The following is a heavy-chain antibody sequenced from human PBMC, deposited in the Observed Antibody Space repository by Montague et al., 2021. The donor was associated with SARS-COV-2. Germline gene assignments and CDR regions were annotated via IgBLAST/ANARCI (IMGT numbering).Heavy chain of an antibody. J-gene: IGHJ6*02. CDR1: GFIFSSSW. CDR3: ARRNDFWTPDV. CDR2: IKQDESEK. D-gene: IGHD3-3*01. Sequence: SLRLSCAASGFIFSSSWMSWARQVPGKGLEWVANIKQDESEKYYLDSVKGRFTISRDNAKNSLYLQMNSLRAEDTAVYYCARRNDFWTPDVWGQGTTVTVSS. V-gene: IGHV3-7*01.